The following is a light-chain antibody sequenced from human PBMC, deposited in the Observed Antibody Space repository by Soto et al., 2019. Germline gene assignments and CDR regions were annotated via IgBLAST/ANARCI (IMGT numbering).Light chain of an antibody. J-gene: IGKJ1*01. CDR1: QAIGQD. CDR3: LQDDHYPWT. V-gene: IGKV1-6*01. Sequence: AIQVTQSPSSLSASIGDTVTITRRTSQAIGQDFGWYQQKPGKAPKLLIYAISTLQNGVPSRFSGSGSGTEFTLTISSLQPEDFASYYCLQDDHYPWTFGQGTEVEIK. CDR2: AIS.